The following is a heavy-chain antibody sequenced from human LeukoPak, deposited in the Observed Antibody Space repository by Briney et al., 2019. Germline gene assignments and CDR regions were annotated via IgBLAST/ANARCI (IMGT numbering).Heavy chain of an antibody. CDR2: ISVASNT. CDR1: GLAFSRYA. CDR3: ADYGVSGVRNNFY. D-gene: IGHD3-3*01. V-gene: IGHV3-23*01. J-gene: IGHJ4*02. Sequence: PGGSLRLSCAASGLAFSRYAMSWVRQAPGKGLAWVSTISVASNTFYADSVRGRFTIARDNSRNTVYLQMTSLRADDTAVYYCADYGVSGVRNNFYWGQGTLVTVSS.